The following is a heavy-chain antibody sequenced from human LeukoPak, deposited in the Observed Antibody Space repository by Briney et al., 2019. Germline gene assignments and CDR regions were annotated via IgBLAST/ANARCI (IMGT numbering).Heavy chain of an antibody. CDR2: IHPSDSDT. J-gene: IGHJ6*02. CDR3: ARPLYSRTAYYHYGIDV. Sequence: GESLKISCKGSGYTFINYWIAWVRQMPGKGLEWMGIIHPSDSDTRYSPSFQGQVTISVDKSINTAYLQWSGLKASDTAMYYCARPLYSRTAYYHYGIDVWGQGTTVTVSS. V-gene: IGHV5-51*01. CDR1: GYTFINYW. D-gene: IGHD2-15*01.